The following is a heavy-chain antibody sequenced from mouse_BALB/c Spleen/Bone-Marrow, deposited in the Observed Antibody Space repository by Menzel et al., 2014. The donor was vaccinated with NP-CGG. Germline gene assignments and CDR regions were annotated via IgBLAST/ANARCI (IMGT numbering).Heavy chain of an antibody. J-gene: IGHJ3*01. CDR1: GYTFTDYA. D-gene: IGHD2-14*01. CDR2: ISTYSGNT. V-gene: IGHV1-67*01. Sequence: QVQLQQSGPALVRPGVSVKISCKGSGYTFTDYAMHWVKQSHAKSLEWIGVISTYSGNTNYNQKFKGKATMTVDKSSSTAYMELARVTAEDSAIYHCARGNRYDGAWFAYWGQGTLVTVSA. CDR3: ARGNRYDGAWFAY.